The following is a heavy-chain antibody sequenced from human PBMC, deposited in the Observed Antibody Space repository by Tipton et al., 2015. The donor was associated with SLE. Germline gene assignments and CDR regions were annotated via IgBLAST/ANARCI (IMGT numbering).Heavy chain of an antibody. CDR3: AKVRPGLHY. CDR2: LFSDGRT. D-gene: IGHD5/OR15-5a*01. J-gene: IGHJ4*02. CDR1: GFTFNNYA. Sequence: GSLRLSCAASGFTFNNYAMSWVRQAPGKGLEWISVLFSDGRTFYADSVKGRFTISRDNSKNTLILQMDSLRAEDTAVYFCAKVRPGLHYWGQGTPVTVSS. V-gene: IGHV3-23*03.